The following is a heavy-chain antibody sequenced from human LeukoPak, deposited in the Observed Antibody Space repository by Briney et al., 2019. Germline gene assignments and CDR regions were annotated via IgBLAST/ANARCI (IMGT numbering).Heavy chain of an antibody. CDR3: ASGGDGSGYYYYGMDV. CDR1: GFTFSSYW. CDR2: ISTDGSST. Sequence: GESLRLSCAASGFTFSSYWMHWVRQGPGKGLVWVSRISTDGSSTDYADSVKGRFTISRDNAKNSLYLQMNSLRAEDTAVYYCASGGDGSGYYYYGMDVWGQGTTVTVSS. V-gene: IGHV3-74*01. D-gene: IGHD3-10*01. J-gene: IGHJ6*02.